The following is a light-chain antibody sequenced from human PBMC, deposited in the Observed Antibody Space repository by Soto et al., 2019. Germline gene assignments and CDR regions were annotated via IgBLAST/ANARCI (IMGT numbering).Light chain of an antibody. CDR2: EVS. Sequence: QSALTQPPSASGSPGQSVTIYCIGTSSDVGGYNYVSWYQQHPGKTPKRMIYEVSKRPSGVPDLFSGSKSGNTASLTVSGLQAEEEADYYCSSYAASNNVGVFGGCTKLTVL. J-gene: IGLJ2*01. CDR3: SSYAASNNVGV. V-gene: IGLV2-8*01. CDR1: SSDVGGYNY.